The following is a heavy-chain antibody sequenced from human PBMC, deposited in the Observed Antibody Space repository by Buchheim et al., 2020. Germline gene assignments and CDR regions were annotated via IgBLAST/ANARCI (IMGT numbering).Heavy chain of an antibody. CDR1: GFTFRTYA. J-gene: IGHJ6*02. D-gene: IGHD4-11*01. CDR3: AKDRGTTVHYGMDV. V-gene: IGHV3-23*04. CDR2: TSSSGGSI. Sequence: ELQLVESGGGLVQPGGSLRLSCAASGFTFRTYAMSWVRQAPGKGLEWVSGTSSSGGSIRYADSVKGRFTISRDNSKSTLYLQMNSLRAEDTAVYYCAKDRGTTVHYGMDVWGQGTT.